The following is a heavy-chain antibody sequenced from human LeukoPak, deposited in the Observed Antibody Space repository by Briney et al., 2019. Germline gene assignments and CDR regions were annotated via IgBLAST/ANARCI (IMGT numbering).Heavy chain of an antibody. Sequence: GGSLRLSCAVSGFTFSSNAMGWVRQPPGEGLEWVSAITGSGTTTNYADSVKGRFIISRDNSKNTPYLEMNSLRAEDTAIYYXXXXXQRSGWAFDYWGQGTLVTVSS. D-gene: IGHD6-19*01. V-gene: IGHV3-23*01. CDR1: GFTFSSNA. CDR3: XXXXQRSGWAFDY. CDR2: ITGSGTTT. J-gene: IGHJ4*02.